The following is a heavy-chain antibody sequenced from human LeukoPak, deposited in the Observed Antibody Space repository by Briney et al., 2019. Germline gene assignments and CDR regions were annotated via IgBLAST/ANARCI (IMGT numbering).Heavy chain of an antibody. CDR2: ISYDGSNK. V-gene: IGHV3-30*18. CDR3: AKDRSCSGGSCYSFDY. J-gene: IGHJ4*02. Sequence: PGGSLRLSCAASGFTFSSYGMHWVRQAPGKGLEWVAVISYDGSNKYYADSVKGRFTISRDNSKNTLYLQMNSLRAEDTAVYYCAKDRSCSGGSCYSFDYWGQGTLVTDSS. D-gene: IGHD2-15*01. CDR1: GFTFSSYG.